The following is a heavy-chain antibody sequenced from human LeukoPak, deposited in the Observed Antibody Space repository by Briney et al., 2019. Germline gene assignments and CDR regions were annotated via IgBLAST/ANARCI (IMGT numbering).Heavy chain of an antibody. D-gene: IGHD1-26*01. CDR1: GFAFSSYW. V-gene: IGHV3-7*01. CDR2: IKQDGGEK. CDR3: ARLGGSYYTY. J-gene: IGHJ4*02. Sequence: PGGSLRLSCVASGFAFSSYWMSWVRQAPGKGLEWVANIKQDGGEKYYVDSVKGRFTISRDNAKNSLFLQMNSLRVEDTAVYYCARLGGSYYTYWGLGTLVTVSS.